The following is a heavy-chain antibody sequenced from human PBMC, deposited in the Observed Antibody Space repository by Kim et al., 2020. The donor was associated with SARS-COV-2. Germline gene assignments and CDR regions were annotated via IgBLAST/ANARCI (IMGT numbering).Heavy chain of an antibody. CDR3: ARVKPFRITMIVVVKDAFDI. J-gene: IGHJ3*02. Sequence: RVTISVDTSKNQFSLKLSSVTAADTAVYYCARVKPFRITMIVVVKDAFDIWGQGTMVTVSS. V-gene: IGHV4-34*01. D-gene: IGHD3-22*01.